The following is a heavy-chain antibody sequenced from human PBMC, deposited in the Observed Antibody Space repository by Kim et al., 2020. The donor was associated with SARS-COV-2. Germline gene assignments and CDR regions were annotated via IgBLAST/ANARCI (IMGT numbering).Heavy chain of an antibody. J-gene: IGHJ6*02. Sequence: YEDSVKGRFTISRDNAKNSLYLQMNSLRAEDTAVYYCAGRYQGGPHGMDVWGQGTTVTVSS. V-gene: IGHV3-11*04. D-gene: IGHD2-15*01. CDR3: AGRYQGGPHGMDV.